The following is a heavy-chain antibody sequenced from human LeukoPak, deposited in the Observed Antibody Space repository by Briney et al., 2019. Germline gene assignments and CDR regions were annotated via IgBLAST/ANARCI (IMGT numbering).Heavy chain of an antibody. J-gene: IGHJ4*02. Sequence: PGGSLRLSCAASGFTFTGYAMTWVRQAPGKRLEWVSAINGGGIITYYADSVSGRFTISRDHSKNTLYLQMNSLRAEDTAVYFCAKDDGRTYYLDFWGQGTLVTVSS. CDR2: INGGGIIT. V-gene: IGHV3-23*01. CDR1: GFTFTGYA. D-gene: IGHD1-26*01. CDR3: AKDDGRTYYLDF.